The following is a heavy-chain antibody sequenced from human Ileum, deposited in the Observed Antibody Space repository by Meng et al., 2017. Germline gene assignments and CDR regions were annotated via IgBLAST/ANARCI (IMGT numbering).Heavy chain of an antibody. Sequence: QVKFLQSGAEVRKVGASGKVSCTASGYTFRNFPLHWVRQAPGQRPEWMGWINAGNGNIKISQKFQGRITITSDTSATAYMELSSLRSEDTAVYFCARENDNWNYFDYWGQGSLVTVSS. CDR1: GYTFRNFP. J-gene: IGHJ4*02. V-gene: IGHV1-3*01. CDR3: ARENDNWNYFDY. CDR2: INAGNGNI. D-gene: IGHD1-1*01.